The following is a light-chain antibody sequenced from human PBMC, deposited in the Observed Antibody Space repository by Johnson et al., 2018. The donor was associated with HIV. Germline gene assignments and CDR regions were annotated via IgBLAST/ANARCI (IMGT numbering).Light chain of an antibody. J-gene: IGLJ1*01. Sequence: QSVLTQPPSVSAAPGQKVTISCSGSSYNIGNNLVSWYQQLPGTAPKLLIYENNQRPSGIPDRFSGSKSGTSATLGITGLQTEDEAEYYCGTWDSSLSAGGYVFGTGTKVTVL. CDR2: ENN. CDR3: GTWDSSLSAGGYV. CDR1: SYNIGNNL. V-gene: IGLV1-51*02.